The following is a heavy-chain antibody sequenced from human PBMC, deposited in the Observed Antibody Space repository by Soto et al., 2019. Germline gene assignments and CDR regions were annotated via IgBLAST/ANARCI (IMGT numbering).Heavy chain of an antibody. D-gene: IGHD2-21*02. J-gene: IGHJ6*02. Sequence: QVRLVQSGAEVKKPGSSVKVSCKASGGTFSSYAISWVRQAPGQGLEWMGGIIPIFGTANYAQKFQGRVTITADESTSTAYMELSSLRSEDTAVYYCGGFRVVTSGYYYYGMDVWGQGTTVTVSS. CDR2: IIPIFGTA. CDR1: GGTFSSYA. CDR3: GGFRVVTSGYYYYGMDV. V-gene: IGHV1-69*01.